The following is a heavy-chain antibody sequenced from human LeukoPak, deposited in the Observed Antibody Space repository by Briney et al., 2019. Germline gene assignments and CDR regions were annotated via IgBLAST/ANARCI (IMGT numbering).Heavy chain of an antibody. D-gene: IGHD3-10*01. CDR2: IYSGGST. CDR1: GFTFSDYW. V-gene: IGHV3-53*01. J-gene: IGHJ3*02. Sequence: PGGSLRLSCAVSGFTFSDYWMSWVRQAPGKGLEWVSVIYSGGSTYYADSVKGRFTISRDNSKNTLYLQMNSLRVEDTAVYYCARGSRFGELYAFDIWGQGTMVTVSS. CDR3: ARGSRFGELYAFDI.